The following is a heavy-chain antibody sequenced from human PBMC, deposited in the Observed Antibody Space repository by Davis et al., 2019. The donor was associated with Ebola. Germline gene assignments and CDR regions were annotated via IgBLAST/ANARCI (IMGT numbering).Heavy chain of an antibody. V-gene: IGHV4-59*08. Sequence: MPSETLSLTCTVSGGSISSYYWSWIRQPPGKGLEWIGYVYYSGSTSYNPSLKSRITISLDTSRNQFSLKLSSATAADTAVYYCARPWYSGTYYDAYDIWGQGTMVAVSS. CDR1: GGSISSYY. CDR2: VYYSGST. CDR3: ARPWYSGTYYDAYDI. D-gene: IGHD1-26*01. J-gene: IGHJ3*02.